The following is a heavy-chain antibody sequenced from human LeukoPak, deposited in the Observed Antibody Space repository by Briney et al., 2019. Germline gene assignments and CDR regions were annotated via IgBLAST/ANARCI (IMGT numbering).Heavy chain of an antibody. CDR3: ARGEASSGWYLSLFFDY. D-gene: IGHD6-19*01. V-gene: IGHV3-66*01. Sequence: GGSLRLSCAASGFTVSSNYMSWVRQAPGKGLEWVSVIYSGGSTYYADSVKGRFTISRDNSKNTLYLQMNSLRAEDTAVYYCARGEASSGWYLSLFFDYRGQGTLVTVSS. CDR1: GFTVSSNY. J-gene: IGHJ4*02. CDR2: IYSGGST.